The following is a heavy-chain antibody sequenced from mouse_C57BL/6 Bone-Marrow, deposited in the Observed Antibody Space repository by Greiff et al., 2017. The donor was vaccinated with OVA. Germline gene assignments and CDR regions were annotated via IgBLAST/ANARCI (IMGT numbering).Heavy chain of an antibody. CDR1: GYTFTSYW. CDR3: ARGDY. CDR2: IDPSDSYT. V-gene: IGHV1-59*01. Sequence: QVQLQQPGAELVRPGTSVKLSCKASGYTFTSYWMHWVKQRPGQGLEWIGEIDPSDSYTNYNQKFKGKSTLTVDKSSSTAYMQLSSLTSEDSAVYYCARGDYWGQGTTLTVSS. J-gene: IGHJ2*01.